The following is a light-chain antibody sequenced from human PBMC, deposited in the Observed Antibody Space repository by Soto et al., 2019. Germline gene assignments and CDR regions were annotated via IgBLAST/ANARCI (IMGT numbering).Light chain of an antibody. CDR2: RAS. J-gene: IGKJ5*01. Sequence: EVLMTQSPDTLYVSPGERVTLSCRASQSVSDNLAWYQQKPGQGPRLLVYRASTRTLGIPARFSGSESGTEFTLTISSLQSEDFAVYYCQQYNSWPITFGQGTRLESK. CDR3: QQYNSWPIT. CDR1: QSVSDN. V-gene: IGKV3-15*01.